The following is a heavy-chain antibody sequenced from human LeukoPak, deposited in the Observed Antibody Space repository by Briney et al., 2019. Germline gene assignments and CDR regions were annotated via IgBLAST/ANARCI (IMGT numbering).Heavy chain of an antibody. CDR1: GGTFSSYA. D-gene: IGHD2-2*01. V-gene: IGHV1-69*13. Sequence: SVKVSCKASGGTFSSYAISWVRQAPGQGLEWMGGIIPIFGTANYAQKFQGRVTITADESTSTAYMELSSLRSEDTAVYYCARDFCSTSCNLGYWGQGTLVTVSS. CDR2: IIPIFGTA. CDR3: ARDFCSTSCNLGY. J-gene: IGHJ4*02.